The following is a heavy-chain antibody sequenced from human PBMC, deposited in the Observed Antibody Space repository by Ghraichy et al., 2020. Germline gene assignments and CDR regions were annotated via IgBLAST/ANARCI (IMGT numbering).Heavy chain of an antibody. D-gene: IGHD3-3*01. Sequence: ASVKVSCKASGYTFTSYGISWVRQAPGQGLEWMGWISAYNGNTNYAQKLQGRVTMTTDTSTSTAYMELRSLRSDDTAVYYCAREGHPARFWYYYYGMDVWGQGTTVTVSS. CDR3: AREGHPARFWYYYYGMDV. V-gene: IGHV1-18*04. CDR2: ISAYNGNT. CDR1: GYTFTSYG. J-gene: IGHJ6*02.